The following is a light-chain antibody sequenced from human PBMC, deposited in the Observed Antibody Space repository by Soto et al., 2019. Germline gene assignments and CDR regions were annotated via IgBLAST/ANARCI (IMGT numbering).Light chain of an antibody. CDR3: QHYSGDRAT. CDR2: KAA. J-gene: IGKJ1*01. CDR1: DNIAPW. V-gene: IGKV1-5*03. Sequence: DIQMTQSPSTLSASVGDRVAITCRASDNIAPWVAWYQQKPGKAPKLLIYKAANLADEVPSRFAGSGSGTDFTLTITRLQPDDFATYYCQHYSGDRATFGQGTKVDIK.